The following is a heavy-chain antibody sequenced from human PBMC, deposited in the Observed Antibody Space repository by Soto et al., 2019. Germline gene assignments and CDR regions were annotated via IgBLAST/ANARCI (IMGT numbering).Heavy chain of an antibody. CDR2: IYTSGST. J-gene: IGHJ6*02. V-gene: IGHV4-4*07. CDR1: GGSISSYY. D-gene: IGHD5-18*01. CDR3: ARGGYTAMVTGYYYYYGMDV. Sequence: SETLSLTCTVSGGSISSYYWSWIRQPAGKGLEWIGRIYTSGSTNYNPSLKSRVTMSVDTSKNQFSLKLSSVTAADTAVYYCARGGYTAMVTGYYYYYGMDVWGQGTTVTVS.